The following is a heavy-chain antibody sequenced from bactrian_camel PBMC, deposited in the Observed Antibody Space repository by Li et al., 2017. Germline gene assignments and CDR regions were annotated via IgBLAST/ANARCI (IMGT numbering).Heavy chain of an antibody. V-gene: IGHV3S9*01. CDR2: IESDGST. CDR1: GFKHFSYC. Sequence: HVQLVESGGGLVQPGGSLRLSCKAAADGFKHFSYCMGWARQLPGKEREGVAGIESDGSTSYADSVKGRFTASLDYNTSTQYLQMNSLKTEDTAWYYCVTDLGPPLNVFNQRDYWGPGTQVTVS. J-gene: IGHJ4*01. CDR3: VTDLGPPLNVFNQRDY. D-gene: IGHD5*01.